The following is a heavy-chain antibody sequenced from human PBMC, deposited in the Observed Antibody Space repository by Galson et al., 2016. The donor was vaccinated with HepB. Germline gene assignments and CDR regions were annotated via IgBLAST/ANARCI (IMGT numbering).Heavy chain of an antibody. V-gene: IGHV3-23*01. J-gene: IGHJ6*02. Sequence: SLRLSCAASGFTFSSYAMNWVRQTPGKGLEWVSTIGGSGSYTYYADSVKGRFTISRDNSKNTLYLQMNSLRVEDTAVYYCAKPRDYGDHYGMDVWGQGTTVTVSS. CDR1: GFTFSSYA. D-gene: IGHD4-17*01. CDR3: AKPRDYGDHYGMDV. CDR2: IGGSGSYT.